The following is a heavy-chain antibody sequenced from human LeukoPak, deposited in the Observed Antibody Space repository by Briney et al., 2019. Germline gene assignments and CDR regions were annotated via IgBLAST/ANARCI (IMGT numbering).Heavy chain of an antibody. CDR1: GFTFSDYY. D-gene: IGHD4-17*01. J-gene: IGHJ4*02. V-gene: IGHV3-23*01. CDR2: ISGSGGST. CDR3: AKARVTPGDY. Sequence: GGSLGLSCAASGFTFSDYYMSWIRQAPGKGLEWVSAISGSGGSTYYADSVKGRFTISRDNSKNTLYLQMNSLRAEDTAVYYCAKARVTPGDYWGQGTLVTVSS.